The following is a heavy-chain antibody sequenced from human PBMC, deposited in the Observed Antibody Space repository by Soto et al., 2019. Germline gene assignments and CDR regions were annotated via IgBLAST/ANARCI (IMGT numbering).Heavy chain of an antibody. CDR1: GGTFSSYA. CDR3: ARSQWLVGYSYDYYGMDV. V-gene: IGHV1-69*01. CDR2: IIPIFGTA. J-gene: IGHJ6*02. D-gene: IGHD6-19*01. Sequence: QVQLVQSGAEVKKPGSSVKVSCKASGGTFSSYAISWVRQAPGQGLEWMGGIIPIFGTANYAQKFQGRVTITADESTSKAYMELSSLRSEDTAVYYCARSQWLVGYSYDYYGMDVWGQGTTVTVSS.